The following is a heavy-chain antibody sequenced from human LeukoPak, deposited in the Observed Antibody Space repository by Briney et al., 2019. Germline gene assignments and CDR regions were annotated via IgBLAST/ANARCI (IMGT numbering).Heavy chain of an antibody. CDR3: ARGHSSGYYGPFDY. CDR1: GFTFSSYS. Sequence: PGGSLRLSCAACGFTFSSYSVNGVRQAPGEGLEWVSSISSSSGYIYYADSVKGRFTISRDNAKNSLYLQMNSLRAEDTAVYYCARGHSSGYYGPFDYWGQGTLVTVSS. CDR2: ISSSSGYI. V-gene: IGHV3-21*01. D-gene: IGHD3-22*01. J-gene: IGHJ4*02.